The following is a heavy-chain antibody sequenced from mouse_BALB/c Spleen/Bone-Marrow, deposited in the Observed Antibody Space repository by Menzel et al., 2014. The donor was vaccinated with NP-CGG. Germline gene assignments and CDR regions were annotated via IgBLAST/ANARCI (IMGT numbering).Heavy chain of an antibody. CDR3: ALLGNYGYFDV. CDR2: INPDSSTI. Sequence: EVKLMESGGGLVQPGGSLKLSCAASGFDFSRYWVSWVRQAPGKGLEWIGEINPDSSTINYTPSLKDKFIISRDNAKNTLYLQMSKVRSEDTALYYCALLGNYGYFDVWGAGTTVTVSS. V-gene: IGHV4-1*02. D-gene: IGHD2-1*01. J-gene: IGHJ1*01. CDR1: GFDFSRYW.